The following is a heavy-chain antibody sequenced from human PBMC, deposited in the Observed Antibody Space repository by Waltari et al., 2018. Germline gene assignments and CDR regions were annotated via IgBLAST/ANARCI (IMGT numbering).Heavy chain of an antibody. Sequence: QVQLVQSGAEVKKPGASVKVSCKASGYTFTSYYMHWVRQAPGKGLEWMGGFEPEDGETIYAQKFQGRVTMTEDTSTDTAYMELSSLRSEDTAVYYCARHGIPSLAAAGLDYWGQGTLVIVSS. CDR3: ARHGIPSLAAAGLDY. V-gene: IGHV1-24*01. CDR2: FEPEDGET. D-gene: IGHD6-13*01. CDR1: GYTFTSYY. J-gene: IGHJ4*02.